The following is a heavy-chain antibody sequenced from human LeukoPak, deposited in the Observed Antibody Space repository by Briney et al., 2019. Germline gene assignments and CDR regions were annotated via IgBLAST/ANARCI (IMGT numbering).Heavy chain of an antibody. J-gene: IGHJ4*02. V-gene: IGHV4-39*01. D-gene: IGHD3-3*01. Sequence: SETLSLTCTVSGGSISSSSYYWGWIRQPPGKGLEWIGSIYYSGSTYYNPSLKSRVTISVDTSKNQFSLKLSSVTASDTAVYYCARRAQTYYDFWSGYPTRGYFDYWGQGTLVTVSS. CDR2: IYYSGST. CDR1: GGSISSSSYY. CDR3: ARRAQTYYDFWSGYPTRGYFDY.